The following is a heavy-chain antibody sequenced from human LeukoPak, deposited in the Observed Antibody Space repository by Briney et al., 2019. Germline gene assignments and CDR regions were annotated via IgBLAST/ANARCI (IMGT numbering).Heavy chain of an antibody. CDR3: ARWYYDSEGFDY. D-gene: IGHD3-22*01. Sequence: SETLSLTCTVSGGSISSYYWSWIRQPPGKGLEWIGYIYYSGSTNYNPSLKSRVTISVDTSKNQFSLKLSSVTAADTAVYYCARWYYDSEGFDYWGQGTLVTVSS. V-gene: IGHV4-59*08. CDR2: IYYSGST. J-gene: IGHJ4*02. CDR1: GGSISSYY.